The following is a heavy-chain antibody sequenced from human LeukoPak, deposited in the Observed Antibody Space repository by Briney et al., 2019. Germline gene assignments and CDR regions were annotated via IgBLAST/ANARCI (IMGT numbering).Heavy chain of an antibody. CDR2: IKEDGSEK. V-gene: IGHV3-7*01. J-gene: IGHJ4*02. CDR1: GFSFSSYW. Sequence: GGSLRLSCAASGFSFSSYWMSWVRQAPGKGLEWVANIKEDGSEKYYVDSVKGRFTISRDNAKHSLYLQMNSLRAEDTAVYYCARATEDYYGSGTYSTYDWGQGTLVTVSS. D-gene: IGHD3-10*01. CDR3: ARATEDYYGSGTYSTYD.